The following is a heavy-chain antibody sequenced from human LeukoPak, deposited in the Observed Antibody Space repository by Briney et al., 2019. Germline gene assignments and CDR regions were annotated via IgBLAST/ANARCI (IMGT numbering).Heavy chain of an antibody. J-gene: IGHJ4*02. D-gene: IGHD2-2*01. CDR2: IIPILGIA. V-gene: IGHV1-69*04. CDR1: GGTFSSYA. Sequence: SVKVSCKASGGTFSSYAISWVRQAPGQGLEWMGRIIPILGIANYAQKFQGRVTITADKSTSTAYMELSSLRSEDTAVYYCASSGDIVVDKYYFVYWGQGTLVTVSS. CDR3: ASSGDIVVDKYYFVY.